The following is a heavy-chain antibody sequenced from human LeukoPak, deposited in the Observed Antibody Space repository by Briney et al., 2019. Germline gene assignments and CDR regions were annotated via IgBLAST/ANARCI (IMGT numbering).Heavy chain of an antibody. CDR1: GHTFTSYD. CDR3: ARVGVTGYYYGSGSYYYFDY. J-gene: IGHJ4*02. D-gene: IGHD3-10*01. Sequence: ASVKVSCKASGHTFTSYDINWVRQATGQGLEWMGWMNPNSGNTGYAQKFQGRVTMTRNTSISTAYVELSSLRSEDTAVYYCARVGVTGYYYGSGSYYYFDYWGQGTLVTVSS. CDR2: MNPNSGNT. V-gene: IGHV1-8*01.